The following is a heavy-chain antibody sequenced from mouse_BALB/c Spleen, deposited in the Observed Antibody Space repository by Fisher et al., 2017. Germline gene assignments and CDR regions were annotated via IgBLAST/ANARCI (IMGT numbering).Heavy chain of an antibody. J-gene: IGHJ4*01. CDR3: AREFHYGSSYDYAMDY. D-gene: IGHD1-1*01. V-gene: IGHV5-17*02. Sequence: RFTISRDNPKNTLFLQMTSLRSEDTAMYYCAREFHYGSSYDYAMDYWGQGTSVTVSS.